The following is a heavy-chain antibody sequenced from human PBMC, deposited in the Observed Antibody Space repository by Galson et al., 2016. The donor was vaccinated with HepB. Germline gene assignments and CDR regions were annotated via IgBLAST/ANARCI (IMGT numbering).Heavy chain of an antibody. V-gene: IGHV1-18*04. D-gene: IGHD4-23*01. J-gene: IGHJ4*02. Sequence: SVKVSCKASGYTFYSYGISWVRLAPGLGLEWMGWISVYNGDTKFAQKFHDRVTMTRDTSTDTAYMELTGLTPDDTAVYYCARGGRWLPFDYWGQGSLVTVSS. CDR2: ISVYNGDT. CDR1: GYTFYSYG. CDR3: ARGGRWLPFDY.